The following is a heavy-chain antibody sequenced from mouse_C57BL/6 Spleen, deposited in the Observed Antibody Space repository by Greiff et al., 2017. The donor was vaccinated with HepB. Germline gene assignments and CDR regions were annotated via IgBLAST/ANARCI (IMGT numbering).Heavy chain of an antibody. CDR1: GYTFTSYW. Sequence: QVQLQQPGAELVMPGASVKLSCKASGYTFTSYWMHWVKQRPGQGLEWIGEIDPSDSYTNYNQKFKGKSTLTVDKSFSTAYMQLSSLTSEDSAVYYCASSPPYYAMDYWGQGTSVTVSS. CDR2: IDPSDSYT. CDR3: ASSPPYYAMDY. V-gene: IGHV1-69*01. J-gene: IGHJ4*01.